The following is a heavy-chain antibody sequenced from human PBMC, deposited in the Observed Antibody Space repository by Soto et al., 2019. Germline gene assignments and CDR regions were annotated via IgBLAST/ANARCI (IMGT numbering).Heavy chain of an antibody. D-gene: IGHD5-12*01. CDR3: ASERVAEMATGGFFDY. CDR2: IVPLFGTP. CDR1: GGTFSNSA. J-gene: IGHJ4*02. V-gene: IGHV1-69*13. Sequence: SVKVSCKASGGTFSNSAFSWVRQAPGQGLEWIGGIVPLFGTPNYAQKFQGRVTITADESSSTAYMELSSLRSEDTAIYYCASERVAEMATGGFFDYWGQGTLVTVSS.